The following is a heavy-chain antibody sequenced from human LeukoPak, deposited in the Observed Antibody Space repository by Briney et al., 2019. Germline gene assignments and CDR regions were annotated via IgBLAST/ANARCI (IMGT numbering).Heavy chain of an antibody. D-gene: IGHD4-17*01. V-gene: IGHV3-23*01. J-gene: IGHJ4*02. Sequence: GGSLRLSCAASGFTFSNYAMNWVRQAPGKGLEWVSGISGSASGTYYADSMKGRFTIARDNSKNTLYLQMNSLRAEDTAVYYCAKNYGDYEDVFDYWGQGTLVTVSS. CDR1: GFTFSNYA. CDR2: ISGSASGT. CDR3: AKNYGDYEDVFDY.